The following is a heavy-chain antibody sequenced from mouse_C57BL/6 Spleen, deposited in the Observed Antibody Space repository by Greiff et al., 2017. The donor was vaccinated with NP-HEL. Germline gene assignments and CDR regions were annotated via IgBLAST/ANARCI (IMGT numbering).Heavy chain of an antibody. CDR2: INPSNGGT. J-gene: IGHJ4*01. D-gene: IGHD1-1*01. V-gene: IGHV1-53*01. CDR3: ARWGQGGSSYYAMDY. CDR1: GYTFTSYW. Sequence: QVQLKQPGTELVKPGASVKLSCKASGYTFTSYWMHWVKQRPGQGLEWIGNINPSNGGTNYNEKFKSKATLTVDKSSSTAYMQLSSLTSEDSAVYYCARWGQGGSSYYAMDYWGQGTSVTVSS.